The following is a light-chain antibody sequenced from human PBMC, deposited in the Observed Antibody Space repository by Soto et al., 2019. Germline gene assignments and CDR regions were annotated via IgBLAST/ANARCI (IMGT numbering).Light chain of an antibody. V-gene: IGLV1-40*01. CDR1: SSNIGAGYG. J-gene: IGLJ2*01. Sequence: QSVLTQPPSVSVAPGQRVTLSCTGNSSNIGAGYGVHWYQQLPGTAPKLLIYANTNRPSGVPDRFSGSKSGTSASLAITGLQAEDEADYHCQSFDSSLSGVVFGGGTQLTVL. CDR3: QSFDSSLSGVV. CDR2: ANT.